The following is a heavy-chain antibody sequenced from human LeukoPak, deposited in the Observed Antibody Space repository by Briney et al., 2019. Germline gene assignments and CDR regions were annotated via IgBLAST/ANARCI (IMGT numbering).Heavy chain of an antibody. Sequence: ASVKVSCNASGGTFSSYAISWVRQAPAQGLEWMGGIIPIFGTANYAQKFQGRVTITAEESTSTAYMELSSLRSEDTAVYYCARGPPIRGYRYGYDTGYYYSYSMDVWGKGTTVTISS. V-gene: IGHV1-69*13. D-gene: IGHD5-18*01. J-gene: IGHJ6*03. CDR3: ARGPPIRGYRYGYDTGYYYSYSMDV. CDR1: GGTFSSYA. CDR2: IIPIFGTA.